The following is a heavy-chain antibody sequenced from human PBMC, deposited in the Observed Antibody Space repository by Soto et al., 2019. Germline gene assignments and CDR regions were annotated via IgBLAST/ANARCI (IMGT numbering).Heavy chain of an antibody. Sequence: ASVKVSCKASGYTFTSYDINWVRQATGQGLEWMGWMNPNSGNTGYAQKFQGRVTMTRNTSIRTAYMELSSLRSEDTAVYYCARVAEWLRFGFDYWGQGTLVTVSS. D-gene: IGHD5-12*01. J-gene: IGHJ4*02. V-gene: IGHV1-8*01. CDR1: GYTFTSYD. CDR2: MNPNSGNT. CDR3: ARVAEWLRFGFDY.